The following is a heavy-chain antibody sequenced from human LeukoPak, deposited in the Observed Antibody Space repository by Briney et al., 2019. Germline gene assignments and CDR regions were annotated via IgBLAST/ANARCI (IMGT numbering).Heavy chain of an antibody. CDR2: ISGSGGST. CDR1: GFTFSSYA. CDR3: ASLHSPQYYFDY. Sequence: PGGSLRLSCAASGFTFSSYAMSWVRQAPGKGLEWVSAISGSGGSTYYADSVKGRFTISRDNSKNTLYLQMNSLRAGDTAVYYCASLHSPQYYFDYWGQGTLVTVSS. D-gene: IGHD2-15*01. V-gene: IGHV3-23*01. J-gene: IGHJ4*02.